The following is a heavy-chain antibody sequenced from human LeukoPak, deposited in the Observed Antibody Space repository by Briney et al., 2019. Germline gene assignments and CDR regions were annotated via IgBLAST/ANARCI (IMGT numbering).Heavy chain of an antibody. D-gene: IGHD3-10*01. V-gene: IGHV1-2*02. J-gene: IGHJ3*02. CDR3: ATYIRLVVTMVRGVLDAFDI. CDR2: INPNSGGT. CDR1: GYTFTGYY. Sequence: ASVKVSCKASGYTFTGYYMHWVRQAPGQGLEWMGWINPNSGGTYFAQKFQSRVTMTRDTSISTAYMELSSLRSEDTAVYYCATYIRLVVTMVRGVLDAFDIWGQGTMVTVSS.